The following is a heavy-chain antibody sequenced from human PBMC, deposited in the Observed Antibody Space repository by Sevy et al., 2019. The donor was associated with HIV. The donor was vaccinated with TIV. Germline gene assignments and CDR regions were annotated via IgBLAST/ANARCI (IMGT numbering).Heavy chain of an antibody. CDR2: MSGSGGDT. Sequence: GGSLRLSCAASGFTFRTYAMTWVRQAPGKGLEWVSVMSGSGGDTYYADSVKGRFTISRDNSNNTLYLQMNCLRAEDTAVYYCAKDRVSGTYYTGDFDYWGQGTLVTVSS. CDR1: GFTFRTYA. J-gene: IGHJ4*02. V-gene: IGHV3-23*01. CDR3: AKDRVSGTYYTGDFDY. D-gene: IGHD3-10*01.